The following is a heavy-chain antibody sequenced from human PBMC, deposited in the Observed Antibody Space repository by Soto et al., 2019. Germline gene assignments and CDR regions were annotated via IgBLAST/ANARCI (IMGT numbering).Heavy chain of an antibody. CDR3: ARESGDWPLNWLDP. D-gene: IGHD2-21*02. CDR2: ITSDGKSK. Sequence: GGSLRLSCAASGFNFTNHWMHWVRQAPGKGLVWVSRITSDGKSKAYAESVKGRFAISRDNAKNTVYLQMNGLTVEDTAVYYCARESGDWPLNWLDPWGQGTLVTVSS. V-gene: IGHV3-74*01. CDR1: GFNFTNHW. J-gene: IGHJ5*02.